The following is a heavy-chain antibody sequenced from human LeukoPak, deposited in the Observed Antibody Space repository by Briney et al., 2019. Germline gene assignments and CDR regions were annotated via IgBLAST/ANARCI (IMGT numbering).Heavy chain of an antibody. CDR1: GCSISSYY. Sequence: SETLSLTCTVSGCSISSYYWSWIRQPPGKGLEGIGYIYTSGSTNYNPSLQSRVTISVETSKNQSSLKLSSVTAADTAVYYCARRVGATTSWFDPWGQGTMVTVSS. J-gene: IGHJ5*02. V-gene: IGHV4-4*09. D-gene: IGHD1-26*01. CDR2: IYTSGST. CDR3: ARRVGATTSWFDP.